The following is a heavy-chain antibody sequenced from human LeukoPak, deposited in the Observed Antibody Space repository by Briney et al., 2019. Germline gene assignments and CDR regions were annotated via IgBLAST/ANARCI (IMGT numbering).Heavy chain of an antibody. J-gene: IGHJ6*02. CDR1: GFTFGDYV. CDR3: AKDPYSSAGKYYYYYGMDV. D-gene: IGHD6-25*01. Sequence: GGSLRLSCTASGFTFGDYVMSWVRQAPGKGLEWVSAISGSGGTTYYADSVKGRFTISRDNSKNTLYLQMNTLRAEDTAVYSCAKDPYSSAGKYYYYYGMDVWGQGTTVTVSS. CDR2: ISGSGGTT. V-gene: IGHV3-23*01.